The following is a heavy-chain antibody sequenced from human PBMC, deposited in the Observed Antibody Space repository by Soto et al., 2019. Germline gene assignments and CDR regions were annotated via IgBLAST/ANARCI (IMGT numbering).Heavy chain of an antibody. V-gene: IGHV4-34*01. D-gene: IGHD3-16*01. CDR1: GGSFSGYY. J-gene: IGHJ4*02. Sequence: SETLSLTCAVYGGSFSGYYWSWIRQPPGKGLEWIGEINHSGSTNYNPSFKSRVTISVDTSKNQFSLKLSSVTAAETAVYYCARGRFNYVWESFSSSSSEALDYWRQGTPVTVSS. CDR2: INHSGST. CDR3: ARGRFNYVWESFSSSSSEALDY.